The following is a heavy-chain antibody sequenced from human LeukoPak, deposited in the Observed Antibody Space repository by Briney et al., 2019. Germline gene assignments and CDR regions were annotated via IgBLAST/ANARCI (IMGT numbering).Heavy chain of an antibody. D-gene: IGHD6-19*01. Sequence: GGSLRLSCAASGFTFSNYWMTWVRQAPGKGLEWVANIKQDGTETWYVDSVKGRFTISRDNAKNSLYLQMISLRAEDTAVYYCARGLSVAVPGVFDYWGQGTLVTVSS. CDR3: ARGLSVAVPGVFDY. J-gene: IGHJ4*02. CDR1: GFTFSNYW. CDR2: IKQDGTET. V-gene: IGHV3-7*01.